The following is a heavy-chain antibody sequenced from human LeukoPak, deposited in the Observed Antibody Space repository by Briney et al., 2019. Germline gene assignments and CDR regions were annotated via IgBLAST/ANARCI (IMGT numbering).Heavy chain of an antibody. Sequence: SETLSLTCAVYGGSFSGYYWGWIRQPPGKGLEWIGSIYHSGSAYYNPSLKSRVTISVDTSKNQFSLKLSSVTAADTAVYYCARIIAAAGRVDYWGQGTLVTVSS. V-gene: IGHV4-38-2*01. CDR1: GGSFSGYY. CDR3: ARIIAAAGRVDY. D-gene: IGHD6-13*01. CDR2: IYHSGSA. J-gene: IGHJ4*02.